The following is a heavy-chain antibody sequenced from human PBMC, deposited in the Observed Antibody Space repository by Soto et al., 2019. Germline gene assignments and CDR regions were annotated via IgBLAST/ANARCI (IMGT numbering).Heavy chain of an antibody. J-gene: IGHJ6*02. CDR3: ARDERYSSGWYNYYYGMDV. D-gene: IGHD6-19*01. CDR2: IYYSGST. V-gene: IGHV4-61*01. Sequence: ASETLSLTCTVSGGSVSSGSYYWSWIRQPPGKGLEWIGYIYYSGSTNYNPSLKSRVTISVDTSKNQFSLKLSSVTAADTAVYYCARDERYSSGWYNYYYGMDVWGQGTTVTVSS. CDR1: GGSVSSGSYY.